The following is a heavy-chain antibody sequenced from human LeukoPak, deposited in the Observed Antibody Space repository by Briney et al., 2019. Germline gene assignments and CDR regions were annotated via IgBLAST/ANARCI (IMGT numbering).Heavy chain of an antibody. D-gene: IGHD2-15*01. Sequence: SETLSLTCAVYGGSFSGYYWSWIRQPPGKGLEWIGEINHSGSTNYNPSLKSRVTISVDTSKNQFSLKLSSVTAADTAVYYCARTVVVVAATRPVMIDYWGQGTLVTVSS. CDR2: INHSGST. V-gene: IGHV4-34*01. J-gene: IGHJ4*02. CDR3: ARTVVVVAATRPVMIDY. CDR1: GGSFSGYY.